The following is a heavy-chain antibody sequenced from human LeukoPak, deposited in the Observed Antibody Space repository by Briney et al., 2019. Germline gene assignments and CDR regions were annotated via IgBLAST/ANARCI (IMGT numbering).Heavy chain of an antibody. CDR1: GYTFTSYY. D-gene: IGHD2-2*01. V-gene: IGHV1-46*01. Sequence: ASVNLSCKASGYTFTSYYMHWVPQAPGQGLEWMGIINPSGGSTSYAQKFQGRVTMTRDTSTSTVYMELSSLRSEDTAVYYCARSRPRYCSSTSCSPSARGIDPWGQGTLVTVSS. CDR2: INPSGGST. J-gene: IGHJ5*02. CDR3: ARSRPRYCSSTSCSPSARGIDP.